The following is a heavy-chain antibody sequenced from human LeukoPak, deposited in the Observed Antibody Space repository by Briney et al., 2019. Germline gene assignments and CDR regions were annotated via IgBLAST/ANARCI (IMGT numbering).Heavy chain of an antibody. CDR1: GFTFDDYA. CDR2: ISWNSGSI. CDR3: AKGPRWDITMVQGLVDY. D-gene: IGHD3-10*01. Sequence: GRSLRLSCAASGFTFDDYAMHWVRQAPGKGLEWVSGISWNSGSIGYADSVKGRFTISRDNAKNSLYLRMNSLRAEDTALYYCAKGPRWDITMVQGLVDYWGQGTLVTVSS. J-gene: IGHJ4*02. V-gene: IGHV3-9*01.